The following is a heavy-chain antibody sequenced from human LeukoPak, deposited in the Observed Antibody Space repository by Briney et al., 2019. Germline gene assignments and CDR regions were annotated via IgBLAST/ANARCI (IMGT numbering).Heavy chain of an antibody. V-gene: IGHV3-49*04. J-gene: IGHJ4*02. CDR2: IRRKDYRATT. CDR3: TKNLRRLDY. D-gene: IGHD4-17*01. Sequence: PGRSLRLSCTASGFAFGVYAMSWVRQAPGKGLEWVGFIRRKDYRATTEYAASVKGRFTISRDDSKSIAYLQMNSLKTEDTAVYYCTKNLRRLDYWGQGTLVSVSS. CDR1: GFAFGVYA.